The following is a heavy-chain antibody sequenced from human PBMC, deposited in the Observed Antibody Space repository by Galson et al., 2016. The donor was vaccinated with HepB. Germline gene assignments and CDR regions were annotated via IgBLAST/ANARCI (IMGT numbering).Heavy chain of an antibody. J-gene: IGHJ5*02. CDR1: GFTVSSSA. Sequence: SLRLSCAASGFTVSSSAMSWVRQAPGKGLEWVSSIRVSGGSTFYADSVKGRFTISTDTSESTLYLQMSSLRAEDTAVYYCAKCSVYSTGWCNSFDPWGQGTPVIVSS. CDR2: IRVSGGST. CDR3: AKCSVYSTGWCNSFDP. D-gene: IGHD6-19*01. V-gene: IGHV3-23*01.